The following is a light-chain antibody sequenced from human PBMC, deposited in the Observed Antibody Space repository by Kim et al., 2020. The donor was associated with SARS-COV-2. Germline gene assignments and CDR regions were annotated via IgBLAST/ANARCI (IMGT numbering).Light chain of an antibody. Sequence: PGKTARVSWGENSIESKDVHRYQQKSGQAPVLVNYYDSGRPSGIPERFSGSNSGNTATLTISRVEAGDEADYYCQVWDSSTDHRVVFGGGTQLTVL. J-gene: IGLJ2*01. CDR2: YDS. V-gene: IGLV3-21*04. CDR1: SIESKD. CDR3: QVWDSSTDHRVV.